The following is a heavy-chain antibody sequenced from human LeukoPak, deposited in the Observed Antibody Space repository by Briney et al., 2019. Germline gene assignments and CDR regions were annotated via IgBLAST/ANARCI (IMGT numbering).Heavy chain of an antibody. J-gene: IGHJ4*02. D-gene: IGHD6-19*01. Sequence: GESLKISCKVSGYSFTSFWIARVRQMPGKGLEWMGLIYPGDSDTKYSPSFRGQVTISADKSISTAYLQWSSLKASDTAIYYCARRWYNSGWYYFDYWGQGTLVTVSS. CDR1: GYSFTSFW. CDR3: ARRWYNSGWYYFDY. V-gene: IGHV5-51*01. CDR2: IYPGDSDT.